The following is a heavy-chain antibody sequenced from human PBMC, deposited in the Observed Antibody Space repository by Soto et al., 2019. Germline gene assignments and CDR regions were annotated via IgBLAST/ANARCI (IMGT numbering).Heavy chain of an antibody. CDR2: IYYSGST. V-gene: IGHV4-31*03. J-gene: IGHJ2*01. CDR1: GGSISSGGYY. Sequence: QVQLQESGPGLVKPSQTLSLTCTVSGGSISSGGYYWSWIRQHPGKGLEWIGYIYYSGSTYYNPSLKRRGTISVDTSKNQLSLKLSSVTAADTAVYYCARGVHWYFDLWGRGTLVTVSS. CDR3: ARGVHWYFDL.